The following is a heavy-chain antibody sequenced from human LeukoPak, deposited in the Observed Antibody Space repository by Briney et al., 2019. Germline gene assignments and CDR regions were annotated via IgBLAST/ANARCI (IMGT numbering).Heavy chain of an antibody. J-gene: IGHJ4*02. CDR3: ARDGLPGTYYFDY. V-gene: IGHV1-46*01. D-gene: IGHD3/OR15-3a*01. CDR1: GYTFTNYY. CDR2: INPSGGST. Sequence: ASVKVSCKASGYTFTNYYMHWVRQAPGQGLEWVGTINPSGGSTSYPQKFQGRVTMTRDTSTSTVYMELSSLRPEDTAVYLCARDGLPGTYYFDYWGQGTLVTVSS.